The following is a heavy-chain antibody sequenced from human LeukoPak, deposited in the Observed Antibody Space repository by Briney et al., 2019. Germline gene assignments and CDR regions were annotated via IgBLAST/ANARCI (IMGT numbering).Heavy chain of an antibody. V-gene: IGHV3-11*04. Sequence: GGSLRLSCAASGFTFSDYYMTWIRQAPGKGLQWVSYISRGASTMHYADSVKGRFTISRDNAKNSLYLQMNSLRAEDTAVYYCARDREQWLVKYFDYCGQGTLVTDSS. CDR1: GFTFSDYY. J-gene: IGHJ4*02. D-gene: IGHD6-19*01. CDR3: ARDREQWLVKYFDY. CDR2: ISRGASTM.